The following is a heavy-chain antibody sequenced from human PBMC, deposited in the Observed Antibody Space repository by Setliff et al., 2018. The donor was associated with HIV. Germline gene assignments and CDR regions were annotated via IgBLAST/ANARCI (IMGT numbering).Heavy chain of an antibody. CDR1: GYTFTDYF. V-gene: IGHV1-2*02. J-gene: IGHJ3*02. D-gene: IGHD6-19*01. CDR2: ISPDNGNR. Sequence: ASVKVSCKSSGYTFTDYFMHWVRQAPGQGLEWMGWISPDNGNRRILRRFQGRVTMTRDTSINTAYMELSGPTSDDTAVYYCARVSSSGWGHAFDIWGQGTMVTVSS. CDR3: ARVSSSGWGHAFDI.